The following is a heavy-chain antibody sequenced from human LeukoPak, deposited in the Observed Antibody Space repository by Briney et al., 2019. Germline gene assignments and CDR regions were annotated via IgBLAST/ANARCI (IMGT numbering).Heavy chain of an antibody. CDR2: IIPIFGTA. J-gene: IGHJ6*03. Sequence: ASVKVSCKASGGTFISYAISWVRQAPGQGGEWMGGIIPIFGTANYAQKFQGRVTITADESTSTAYMELSSLRSEDTAVYYCAGSWYVVVPVYYYYMDVWGKGTTVTVSS. V-gene: IGHV1-69*01. D-gene: IGHD2-2*01. CDR1: GGTFISYA. CDR3: AGSWYVVVPVYYYYMDV.